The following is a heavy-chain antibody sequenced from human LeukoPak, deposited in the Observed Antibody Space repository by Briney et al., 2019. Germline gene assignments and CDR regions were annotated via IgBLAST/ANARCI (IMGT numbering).Heavy chain of an antibody. CDR2: NHPGDSDT. D-gene: IGHD6-13*01. V-gene: IGHV5-51*01. Sequence: GESLKISCKASGYGFTNSWIVWVRQMSGKGLEWMGINHPGDSDTRYNPSFQGQVTISADRSTTTAFLQWSSLKASDTAIYYCARLLNIAASNFDYWGQGTLVTVSS. J-gene: IGHJ4*02. CDR1: GYGFTNSW. CDR3: ARLLNIAASNFDY.